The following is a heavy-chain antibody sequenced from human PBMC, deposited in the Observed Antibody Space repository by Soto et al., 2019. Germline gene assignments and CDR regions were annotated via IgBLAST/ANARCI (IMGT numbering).Heavy chain of an antibody. Sequence: EVQLVESGGGLVQPGGSLRLSCAASGFTFSDHFMDWVRQAPGKGLEWIGGSTNKADSYRPIYIASGKGRFTISRDESATSLYRHINSLKPEDPAVYYCALRGVTYSGGQETLATASP. V-gene: IGHV3-72*01. CDR1: GFTFSDHF. D-gene: IGHD2-21*02. J-gene: IGHJ5*01. CDR2: STNKADSYRP. CDR3: ALRGVTYS.